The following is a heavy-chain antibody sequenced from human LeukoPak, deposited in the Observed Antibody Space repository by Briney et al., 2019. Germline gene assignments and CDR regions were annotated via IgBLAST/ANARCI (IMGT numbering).Heavy chain of an antibody. D-gene: IGHD1-26*01. J-gene: IGHJ4*02. Sequence: PSETLSLTCTVSGGSMSSHYWSWIRQPAGKGLEWIGRIFASGRVNYSPSLMSRVTMSLDMSKNQVSLKLTSVTAADTVIYYCATGATSPIPGAATYTDFWGQGTLVTVSS. V-gene: IGHV4-4*07. CDR3: ATGATSPIPGAATYTDF. CDR1: GGSMSSHY. CDR2: IFASGRV.